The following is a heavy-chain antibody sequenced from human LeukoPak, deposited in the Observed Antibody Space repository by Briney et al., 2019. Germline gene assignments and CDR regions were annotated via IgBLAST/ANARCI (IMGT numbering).Heavy chain of an antibody. Sequence: PSETLSLTCTVSGGSISSGGYYWSWIRQPPGKGLEWIGYIYHSGSTYYNPSLKSRVTISVDRSKNQFSLKLSSVTAADTAVYYCARSFNSGYDSYYFDYWGQGTLVTVSS. D-gene: IGHD5-12*01. V-gene: IGHV4-30-2*01. J-gene: IGHJ4*02. CDR2: IYHSGST. CDR1: GGSISSGGYY. CDR3: ARSFNSGYDSYYFDY.